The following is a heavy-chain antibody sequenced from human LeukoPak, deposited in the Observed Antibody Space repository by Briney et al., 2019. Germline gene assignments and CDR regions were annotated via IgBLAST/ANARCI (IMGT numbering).Heavy chain of an antibody. CDR2: IRFDGSNQ. D-gene: IGHD5-18*01. J-gene: IGHJ4*02. Sequence: GGSLRLSCAASGFTFRSFGMHFVRQAPGKGLEWVAFIRFDGSNQYYTDSVKGRFTMSRDNSNNTLYLQMNNLRGDDTAVYSCAKGYGESHFDSWGQGTLVTVSS. V-gene: IGHV3-30*02. CDR3: AKGYGESHFDS. CDR1: GFTFRSFG.